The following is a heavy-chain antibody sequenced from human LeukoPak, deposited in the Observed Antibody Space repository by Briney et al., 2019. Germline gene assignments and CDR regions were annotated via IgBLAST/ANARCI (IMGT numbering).Heavy chain of an antibody. V-gene: IGHV4-34*01. D-gene: IGHD6-19*01. CDR1: GGSFSGYY. J-gene: IGHJ4*02. Sequence: PSETLSLTCAVYGGSFSGYYWSWIRQPPGKGLEWIGEINHSGSTNYNPSLKSRVTISVDTSKNQFSLKLSSVTAADTAVYYCARVKPVAGTLPHLLDYWGQGTLVTVSS. CDR3: ARVKPVAGTLPHLLDY. CDR2: INHSGST.